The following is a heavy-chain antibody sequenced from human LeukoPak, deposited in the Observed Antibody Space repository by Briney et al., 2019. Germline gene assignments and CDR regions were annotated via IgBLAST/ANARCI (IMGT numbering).Heavy chain of an antibody. V-gene: IGHV3-23*01. Sequence: TGGSLRLSCAASGFTFSSYAMTWVRQAPGKGLEWVSVISGSGDKTYYADSVKGQFTISRDNSQNTLYLQMNSLRAEDTAGYYCAKWIYYYDSSGYYWGQGTLVTISS. CDR2: ISGSGDKT. CDR3: AKWIYYYDSSGYY. D-gene: IGHD3-22*01. J-gene: IGHJ4*02. CDR1: GFTFSSYA.